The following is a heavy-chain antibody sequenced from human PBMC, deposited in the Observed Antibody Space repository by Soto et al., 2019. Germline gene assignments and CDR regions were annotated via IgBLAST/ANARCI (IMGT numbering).Heavy chain of an antibody. CDR2: IYYSGST. CDR3: ARVHYDFWSSYYYGMDV. D-gene: IGHD3-3*01. J-gene: IGHJ6*02. CDR1: GGSISSGGYY. V-gene: IGHV4-31*03. Sequence: SETLSLTCTVSGGSISSGGYYWSWIRQHPGKGLEWIGYIYYSGSTYYNPSLKSRVTISVDTSKNQFSLKLSSVTAADTAVYYCARVHYDFWSSYYYGMDVWGQGTTVTVSS.